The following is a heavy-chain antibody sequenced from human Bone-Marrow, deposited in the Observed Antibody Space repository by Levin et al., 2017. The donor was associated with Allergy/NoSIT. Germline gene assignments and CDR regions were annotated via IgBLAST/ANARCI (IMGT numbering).Heavy chain of an antibody. J-gene: IGHJ4*02. V-gene: IGHV3-7*01. CDR1: GFTFSSYW. D-gene: IGHD2-8*01. CDR2: IKQDGSEK. CDR3: IPLSMGY. Sequence: PGGSLRLSCVASGFTFSSYWMSWVRQIPGKGLEWVANIKQDGSEKAYLDSGKGRFTISRDNAKNVVYLQMNSLRAEDTAVYYCIPLSMGYWGQGSLVTVSS.